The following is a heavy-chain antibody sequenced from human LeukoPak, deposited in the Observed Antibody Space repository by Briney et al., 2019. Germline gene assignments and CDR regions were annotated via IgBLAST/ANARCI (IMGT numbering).Heavy chain of an antibody. V-gene: IGHV1-18*01. CDR3: AVGITMVRGVIIPPFDY. CDR1: GYTFTSYG. CDR2: ISAYNGNT. J-gene: IGHJ4*02. D-gene: IGHD3-10*01. Sequence: ASVKVSCKASGYTFTSYGISWVRQAPGQGLEWMGWISAYNGNTNYAQKLQGRVTMTTDTSTSTAYMELRSLRSDDTAVYYCAVGITMVRGVIIPPFDYWGQGTLVTVSS.